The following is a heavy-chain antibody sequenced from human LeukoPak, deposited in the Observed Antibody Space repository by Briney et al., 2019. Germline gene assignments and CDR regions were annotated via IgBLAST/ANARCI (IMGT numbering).Heavy chain of an antibody. CDR1: GGSISSYY. J-gene: IGHJ4*02. V-gene: IGHV4-4*07. Sequence: SETLSLTRTVSGGSISSYYWTWIRQPAGKGLEWIGRIYSSGTTNYNPSLKSRVTMSVARSKNQFSLKLSSVTAADTAVYFCARGTPTDTTMVTTWGQGTLVTVSS. CDR2: IYSSGTT. CDR3: ARGTPTDTTMVTT. D-gene: IGHD5-18*01.